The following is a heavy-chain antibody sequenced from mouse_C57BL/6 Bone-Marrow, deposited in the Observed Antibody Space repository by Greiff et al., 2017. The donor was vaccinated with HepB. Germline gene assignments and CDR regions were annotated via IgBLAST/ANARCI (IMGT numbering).Heavy chain of an antibody. Sequence: LSFNSSFYTFTSYWMDWVKQRPGQGLEWIGNIYPSDSETHYNQKFKDKATLTVDKSSSTAYMQLSSLTSEDSAVYYCASTPYWGQGTTLTVSS. CDR2: IYPSDSET. V-gene: IGHV1-61*01. J-gene: IGHJ2*01. CDR3: ASTPY. CDR1: FYTFTSYW.